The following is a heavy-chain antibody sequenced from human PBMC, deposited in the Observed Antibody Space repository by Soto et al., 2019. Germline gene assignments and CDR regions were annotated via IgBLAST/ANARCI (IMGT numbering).Heavy chain of an antibody. CDR1: GYTFTSYD. D-gene: IGHD6-19*01. V-gene: IGHV1-18*01. Sequence: GASVKVSCKASGYTFTSYDISWVRQAPGQGLEWMGWISTYNGNTNYAQKLQGRVTMTTDTSTSTAYMELRSLRSDDTAVYYCARDNSGQWLVLQEFDYWGQGTLVTVSS. CDR3: ARDNSGQWLVLQEFDY. J-gene: IGHJ4*02. CDR2: ISTYNGNT.